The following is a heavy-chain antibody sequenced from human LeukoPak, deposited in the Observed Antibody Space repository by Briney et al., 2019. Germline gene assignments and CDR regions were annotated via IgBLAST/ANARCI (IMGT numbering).Heavy chain of an antibody. J-gene: IGHJ4*02. CDR2: IYYSGST. Sequence: SETLSLTCTVSGGSISSSSYYWGWIRQPPGKGLEWIGSIYYSGSTYYNPSLKSRVTISVDTPKNQFSLKLSSVTAADTAVYYCARCGGDCYSGFRLRSTRFDYWGQGTLVTVSS. CDR3: ARCGGDCYSGFRLRSTRFDY. D-gene: IGHD2-21*02. CDR1: GGSISSSSYY. V-gene: IGHV4-39*07.